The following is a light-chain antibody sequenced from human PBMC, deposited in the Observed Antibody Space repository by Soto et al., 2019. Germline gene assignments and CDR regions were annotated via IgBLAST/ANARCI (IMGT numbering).Light chain of an antibody. CDR2: SNN. CDR1: SSNIGSNT. Sequence: QPVLTQAPSASGTPGQRVTISCSGSSSNIGSNTVNWYQQLPGTAPKVLIYSNNQRPSGVPDRFSGSKSGTSASLAISGLQSEDEADYYCATWDDSLNGVVFGGGTKLTVL. CDR3: ATWDDSLNGVV. V-gene: IGLV1-44*01. J-gene: IGLJ2*01.